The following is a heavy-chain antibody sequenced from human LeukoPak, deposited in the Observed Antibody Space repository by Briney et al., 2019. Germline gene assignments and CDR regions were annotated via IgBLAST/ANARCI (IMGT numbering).Heavy chain of an antibody. CDR3: ARAPGTTLHYSGLDV. CDR2: IYSDSST. CDR1: GFTFSSYS. J-gene: IGHJ6*02. Sequence: PGGSLRLSCAASGFTFSSYSMTWVRQAPGKGLEWVSVIYSDSSTYYADSVKGRFTISRDNSKNTLFLQMNYLRAEDTAVYYCARAPGTTLHYSGLDVWGQGTTVTVSS. D-gene: IGHD4-11*01. V-gene: IGHV3-66*01.